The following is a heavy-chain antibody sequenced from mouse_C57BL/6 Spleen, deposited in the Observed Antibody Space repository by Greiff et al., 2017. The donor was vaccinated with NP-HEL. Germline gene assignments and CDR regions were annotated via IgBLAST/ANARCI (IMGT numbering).Heavy chain of an antibody. CDR2: IWGVGST. D-gene: IGHD4-1*01. V-gene: IGHV2-6*01. J-gene: IGHJ4*01. CDR1: GFSLTSYG. CDR3: ARGTGRIAMDY. Sequence: VQGVESGPGLVAPSQSLSITCTVSGFSLTSYGVDWVRQSPGKGLEWLGVIWGVGSTNYNSALKSRLSISKDNSKSQVFLKMNSLQTDDTAMYYCARGTGRIAMDYWGQGTSVTVSS.